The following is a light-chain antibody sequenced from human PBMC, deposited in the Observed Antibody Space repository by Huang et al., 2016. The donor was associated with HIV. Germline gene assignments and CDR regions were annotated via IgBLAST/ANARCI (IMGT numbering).Light chain of an antibody. CDR3: QQYYSFPLT. Sequence: AIRITQSPSSLSASTGDKVSIPCRASQDINTYLAWYQQKPGKPPSLLIYATSTLQSGVPSRFSGSGSGTDVPLTSTHLQSEDFATYYCQQYYSFPLTFGQGSQVEV. J-gene: IGKJ1*01. CDR2: ATS. CDR1: QDINTY. V-gene: IGKV1-8*01.